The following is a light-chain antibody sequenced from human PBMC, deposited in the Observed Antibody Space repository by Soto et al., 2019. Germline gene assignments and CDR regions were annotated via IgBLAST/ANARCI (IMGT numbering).Light chain of an antibody. V-gene: IGKV4-1*01. CDR2: WAS. J-gene: IGKJ3*01. Sequence: DIVMTQSPDSLAVSLGERATINCKSSQSLLYSSNNKNYLAWYQQKPGQPPKLLIYWASTRESGVPDRFSGSGSGTDFTLTISSLQAEDVAVYSCQQYYSTPITFGPGTKVDIK. CDR1: QSLLYSSNNKNY. CDR3: QQYYSTPIT.